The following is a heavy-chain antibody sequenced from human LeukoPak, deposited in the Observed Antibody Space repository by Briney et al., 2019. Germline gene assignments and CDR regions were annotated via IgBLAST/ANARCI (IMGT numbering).Heavy chain of an antibody. CDR2: INHSGST. J-gene: IGHJ6*03. V-gene: IGHV4-34*01. CDR3: ARRGYSYYYYMDV. Sequence: PSETLSLTCAVYGGSFSGYYWSWIRQPPGKGLDWIAEINHSGSTNYNPSLKSRVTISVDTSKNQFSLKLSSVTAADTAVYYCARRGYSYYYYMDVWGKGTTVTVSS. CDR1: GGSFSGYY.